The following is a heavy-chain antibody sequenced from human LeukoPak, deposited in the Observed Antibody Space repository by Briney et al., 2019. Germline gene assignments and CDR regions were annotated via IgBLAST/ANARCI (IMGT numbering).Heavy chain of an antibody. CDR3: ARDCSSTSCYGYYYYYYGMDV. J-gene: IGHJ6*02. CDR1: GGSISSGDYY. Sequence: SETLSLTCTVSGGSISSGDYYWSWIRQPPGKGLEWIGYIYYSGSTYYNPSLKSRVTISVDTSKNQFSLKLSSVTAADTAVYYCARDCSSTSCYGYYYYYYGMDVWGQGTMVTVSS. D-gene: IGHD2-2*01. CDR2: IYYSGST. V-gene: IGHV4-30-4*01.